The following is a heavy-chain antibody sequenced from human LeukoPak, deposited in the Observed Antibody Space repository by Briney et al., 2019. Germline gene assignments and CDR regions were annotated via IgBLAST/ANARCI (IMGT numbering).Heavy chain of an antibody. J-gene: IGHJ4*02. D-gene: IGHD5-12*01. V-gene: IGHV3-30*03. CDR2: ISSNGNDK. Sequence: GGSLRLSCAASGVTFSNYGMHWVRQAPGKGLEWVALISSNGNDKLYGDSVKGRFTISRDDSKSTLYLQMNSLRVEDTAVYYCTTMVIRGNSGDDYDDWGQGTLVTVSS. CDR1: GVTFSNYG. CDR3: TTMVIRGNSGDDYDD.